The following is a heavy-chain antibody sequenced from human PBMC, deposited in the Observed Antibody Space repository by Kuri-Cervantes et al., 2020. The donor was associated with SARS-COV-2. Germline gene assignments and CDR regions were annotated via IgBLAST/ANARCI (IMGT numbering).Heavy chain of an antibody. J-gene: IGHJ5*02. CDR2: IYYSGST. CDR3: ARAPDYNWFDT. CDR1: GGSISTHY. V-gene: IGHV4-59*11. Sequence: GSLRLSCTVSGGSISTHYWSWIRQPPGKGLEWIGYIYYSGSTNYNPSLKSRVTISVDKSKTQFSLKLTSVTAADTAVYYCARAPDYNWFDTWGQGTLVTVSS. D-gene: IGHD1-14*01.